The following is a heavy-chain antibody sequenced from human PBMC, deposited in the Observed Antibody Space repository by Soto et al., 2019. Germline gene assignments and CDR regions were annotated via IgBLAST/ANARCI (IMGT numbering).Heavy chain of an antibody. J-gene: IGHJ3*02. CDR3: AVVRGVDAFYI. V-gene: IGHV1-18*01. CDR2: ISAYNGNT. CDR1: GYTFTSYC. D-gene: IGHD3-10*01. Sequence: ASVKLACKASGYTFTSYCISWVRQAPGQGLEWMGWISAYNGNTNYAQKLQGRVTMTTDTSTSTAYMELRSLRSDDTAVYYCAVVRGVDAFYIWGQGTMVTVSS.